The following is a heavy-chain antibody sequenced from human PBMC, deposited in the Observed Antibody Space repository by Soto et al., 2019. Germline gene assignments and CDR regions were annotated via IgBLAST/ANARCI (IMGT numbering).Heavy chain of an antibody. J-gene: IGHJ3*02. CDR1: GYTFTSYG. CDR2: ISAYNGNT. Sequence: ASVKVSCKASGYTFTSYGISWVRQAPGQGLEWMGWISAYNGNTNYAQKLQGRVTMTTDTSTSTAYMELGSLRSDDTAVYYCARGYYYDSSGSYDAFDIWGQGTMVTVSS. V-gene: IGHV1-18*01. D-gene: IGHD3-22*01. CDR3: ARGYYYDSSGSYDAFDI.